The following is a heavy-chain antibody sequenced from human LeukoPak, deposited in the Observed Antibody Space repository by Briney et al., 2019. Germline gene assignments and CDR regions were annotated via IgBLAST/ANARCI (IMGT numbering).Heavy chain of an antibody. D-gene: IGHD3-10*01. CDR3: AKDGYRNYYGSGSPLS. Sequence: GGSLRLSCAASGFTFSSYGMHWVRQAPGKGLEWVAFIRYDGSNKYYADSVKGRFTISRGNSKNTLYLQMNSLRAEDTAVYYCAKDGYRNYYGSGSPLSWGQGTLVTVSS. CDR2: IRYDGSNK. J-gene: IGHJ4*02. CDR1: GFTFSSYG. V-gene: IGHV3-30*02.